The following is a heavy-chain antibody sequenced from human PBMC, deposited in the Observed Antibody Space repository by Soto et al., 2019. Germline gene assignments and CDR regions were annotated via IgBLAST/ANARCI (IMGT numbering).Heavy chain of an antibody. D-gene: IGHD3-3*01. Sequence: KTSETLSLTCAVYGGSFSGYYWSWIRQPPGKGLEWIGEINHSGSTNYNPSLKSRVTISVDTSKNQFSLKLSSVTAADTAVYYCARESDMNDFWSGYSRYGMDVWGQGTTVTVSS. CDR1: GGSFSGYY. CDR2: INHSGST. CDR3: ARESDMNDFWSGYSRYGMDV. V-gene: IGHV4-34*01. J-gene: IGHJ6*02.